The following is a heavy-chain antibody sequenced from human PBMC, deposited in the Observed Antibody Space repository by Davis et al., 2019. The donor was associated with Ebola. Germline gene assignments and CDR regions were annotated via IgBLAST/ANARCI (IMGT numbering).Heavy chain of an antibody. J-gene: IGHJ6*02. D-gene: IGHD6-13*01. V-gene: IGHV4-34*12. CDR2: IIHSGST. CDR1: GGSFSGYY. Sequence: SETLSLTCAVYGGSFSGYYWSWIRQPPGKGLEWTGEIIHSGSTNYNPSLKSRVTISVDTSKNPFSLKLSSVTAADTAVYYCARAAPLEISSSWYYYYYGMDVWGQGTTVTVSS. CDR3: ARAAPLEISSSWYYYYYGMDV.